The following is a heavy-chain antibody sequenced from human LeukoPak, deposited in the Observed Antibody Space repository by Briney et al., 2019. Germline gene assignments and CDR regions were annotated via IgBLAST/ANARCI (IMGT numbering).Heavy chain of an antibody. CDR1: GSTFSNAW. CDR3: TTDRYSSGGFDY. Sequence: GGSLRLSCAASGSTFSNAWMSWVRQAPGKGLEWVGRIKSKTDGGTTDYAAPVKGRFTISRDDSKNTLYLQMNSLKTEDTAVYYCTTDRYSSGGFDYRGQGTLVTVSS. J-gene: IGHJ4*02. D-gene: IGHD6-19*01. V-gene: IGHV3-15*01. CDR2: IKSKTDGGTT.